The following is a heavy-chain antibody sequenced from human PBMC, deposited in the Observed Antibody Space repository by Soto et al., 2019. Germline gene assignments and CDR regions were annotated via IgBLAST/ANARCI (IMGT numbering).Heavy chain of an antibody. J-gene: IGHJ3*02. CDR1: GFTFSSYA. Sequence: PGGSLRLSCVASGFTFSSYAMHWVRQAPGKGLEWVAVISYDGSNKYYADSVKGRFTISRDNSKNTLYLQMNSLRTEDTAVYYCAKGGPDCASTTCYLLVAFDIWGQGTMVTVSS. V-gene: IGHV3-30-3*01. CDR3: AKGGPDCASTTCYLLVAFDI. CDR2: ISYDGSNK. D-gene: IGHD2-2*01.